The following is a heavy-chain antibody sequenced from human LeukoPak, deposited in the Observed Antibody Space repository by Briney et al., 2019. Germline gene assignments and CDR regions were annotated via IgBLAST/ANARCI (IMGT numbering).Heavy chain of an antibody. CDR1: GFTFGSYA. CDR3: AKITYYDFWSGYRNYYYYYYGMDV. V-gene: IGHV3-23*01. D-gene: IGHD3-3*01. CDR2: ISGSGGST. Sequence: GGSLRLSCAASGFTFGSYAMNWVRQAPGKGLEWVSAISGSGGSTYYADSVKGRFTISRDNSKNTLYLQMNSLRAEDTAVYYCAKITYYDFWSGYRNYYYYYYGMDVWGQGTTVTVSS. J-gene: IGHJ6*02.